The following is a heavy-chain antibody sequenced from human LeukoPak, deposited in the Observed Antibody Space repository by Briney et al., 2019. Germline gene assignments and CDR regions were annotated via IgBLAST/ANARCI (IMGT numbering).Heavy chain of an antibody. Sequence: GGSLRLSCAASGFTFSSYAMSWVRQAPGKGLEWVSAISSSGGSTYYADSVKGRFTISRDNSKNTLYLQMNSLRAEDTAVYYCAKLGYYYGSGSYYTRDYWGQGTLVTVSS. CDR2: ISSSGGST. D-gene: IGHD3-10*01. V-gene: IGHV3-23*01. CDR3: AKLGYYYGSGSYYTRDY. J-gene: IGHJ4*02. CDR1: GFTFSSYA.